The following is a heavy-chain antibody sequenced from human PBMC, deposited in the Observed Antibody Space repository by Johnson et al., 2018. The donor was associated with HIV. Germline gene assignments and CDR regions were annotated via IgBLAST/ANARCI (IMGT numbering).Heavy chain of an antibody. CDR3: TTEAPTLLRAFDI. CDR1: GFTFSSYG. J-gene: IGHJ3*02. CDR2: IYSGGST. V-gene: IGHV3-NL1*01. Sequence: QMQLVESGGGVVQPGRSLRLSCAASGFTFSSYGMHWVRQAPGKGLEWVAVIYSGGSTYYADSVKGKFTISRDDSKNTLYLQMNSLKTEDTAVYYCTTEAPTLLRAFDIWGQGTMVTVSS.